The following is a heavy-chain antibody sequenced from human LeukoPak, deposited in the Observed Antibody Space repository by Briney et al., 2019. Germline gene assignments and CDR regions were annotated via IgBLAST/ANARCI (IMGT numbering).Heavy chain of an antibody. CDR1: GGSISSSSYY. V-gene: IGHV4-39*01. Sequence: KASETLSLTCTVSGGSISSSSYYWGWIRQPPGKGLEWIGNIYYSGSTYYNPSLKSRVTISVDTSKNQFSLKLSSVTAADTAVYYCARHQYCSGGSCYSFYYYYYYMDVWGKGTTVTISS. CDR2: IYYSGST. CDR3: ARHQYCSGGSCYSFYYYYYYMDV. D-gene: IGHD2-15*01. J-gene: IGHJ6*03.